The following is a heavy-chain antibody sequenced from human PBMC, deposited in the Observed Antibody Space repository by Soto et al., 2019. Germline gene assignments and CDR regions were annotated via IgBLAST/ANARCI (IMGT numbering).Heavy chain of an antibody. CDR1: GLTVSSSA. Sequence: SESGGGLVQPGGSLRLSCAASGLTVSSSAMTWVRQAPGKGLEWISSITGDGKATYYADSVKGRFTISKDISTNTVFLQMNSLRGEDTDTYYCARITRSWGQGTLVTVSS. CDR2: ITGDGKAT. D-gene: IGHD3-10*01. CDR3: ARITRS. J-gene: IGHJ5*02. V-gene: IGHV3-23*01.